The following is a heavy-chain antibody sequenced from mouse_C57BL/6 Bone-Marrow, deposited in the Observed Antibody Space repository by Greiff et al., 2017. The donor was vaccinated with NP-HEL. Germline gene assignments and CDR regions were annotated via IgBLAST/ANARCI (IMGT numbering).Heavy chain of an antibody. CDR1: GYTFTSYW. D-gene: IGHD1-1*01. V-gene: IGHV1-72*01. CDR3: ARGNITTVVANAMDY. Sequence: QVQLQQSGAELVKPGASVKLSCKASGYTFTSYWMHWVKQRPGRGLEWIGRIDPNSGGTKYNEKFKSKATLTVDKPSSTAYMQLSSLTSEDSAVYYCARGNITTVVANAMDYWGQGTSVTVSS. J-gene: IGHJ4*01. CDR2: IDPNSGGT.